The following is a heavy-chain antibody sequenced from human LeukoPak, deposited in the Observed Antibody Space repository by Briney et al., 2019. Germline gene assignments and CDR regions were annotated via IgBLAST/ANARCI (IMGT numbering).Heavy chain of an antibody. V-gene: IGHV4-34*01. J-gene: IGHJ6*02. CDR1: GGSFSGYY. CDR3: ARGTSISYSSSWYIVYYGMDV. Sequence: SETLSLTCAVYGGSFSGYYWSCIRQPPGKGLEWIGEINHSGSTNYNPSLKSRVTISVDTSKNQFSLKLSSVTAADTAVYYCARGTSISYSSSWYIVYYGMDVWGQGTTVTVSS. CDR2: INHSGST. D-gene: IGHD6-13*01.